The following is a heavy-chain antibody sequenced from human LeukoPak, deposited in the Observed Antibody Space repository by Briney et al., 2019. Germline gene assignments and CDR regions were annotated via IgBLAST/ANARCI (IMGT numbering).Heavy chain of an antibody. CDR1: GGSISSYY. Sequence: SETLSLTCTVSGGSISSYYWSWIRQPPGKGLEWIGYIYYSGSTNYNPSLKSRVTISVDTSKNQFSLKLSSVTAADTAVYYCARGLYYDFWSGYYTLGYWGQGTLVTVSS. CDR2: IYYSGST. D-gene: IGHD3-3*01. V-gene: IGHV4-59*01. CDR3: ARGLYYDFWSGYYTLGY. J-gene: IGHJ4*02.